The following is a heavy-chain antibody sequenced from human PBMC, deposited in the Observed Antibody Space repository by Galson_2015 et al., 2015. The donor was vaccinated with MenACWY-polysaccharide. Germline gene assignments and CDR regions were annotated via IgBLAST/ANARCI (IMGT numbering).Heavy chain of an antibody. CDR2: MNPTRGNT. CDR1: GYTFHNYG. CDR3: ARIISRKYTFADS. J-gene: IGHJ4*02. V-gene: IGHV1-8*01. Sequence: SVKVSCTASGYTFHNYGINWVRQATGQGLEWMGWMNPTRGNTGYAQKFQGRVTMTSSSAMATAYMELNNLRSDDTAVYYCARIISRKYTFADSCGQGTLVTVSS. D-gene: IGHD2/OR15-2a*01.